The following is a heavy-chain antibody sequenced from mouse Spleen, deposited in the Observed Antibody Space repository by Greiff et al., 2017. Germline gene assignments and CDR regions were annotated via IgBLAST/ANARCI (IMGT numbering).Heavy chain of an antibody. Sequence: QVQLQQPGAELVRPGTSVKLSCKASGYTFTSYWMHWVKQRPGQGLEWIGVIDPSDSYTNYNQKFKGKATLTVDTSSSTAYMQLSSLTSEDSAVYYCARGLLRYPWFAYWGQGTLVTVSA. D-gene: IGHD1-1*01. V-gene: IGHV1-59*01. J-gene: IGHJ3*01. CDR3: ARGLLRYPWFAY. CDR1: GYTFTSYW. CDR2: IDPSDSYT.